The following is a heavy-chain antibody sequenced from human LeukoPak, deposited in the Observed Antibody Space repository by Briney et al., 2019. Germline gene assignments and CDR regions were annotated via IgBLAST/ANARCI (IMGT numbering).Heavy chain of an antibody. D-gene: IGHD3-10*01. J-gene: IGHJ4*02. CDR3: AEGAHYGSGSYYIDY. Sequence: GGSLRLSCAASGFTFSSYAMSWVRQAPGKGLEWVSAISGSGGSTYYADSVKGRFTISRDNSKNTLYLQMNSLRAEDTAVYYCAEGAHYGSGSYYIDYWGQGTLVTVSS. CDR1: GFTFSSYA. V-gene: IGHV3-23*01. CDR2: ISGSGGST.